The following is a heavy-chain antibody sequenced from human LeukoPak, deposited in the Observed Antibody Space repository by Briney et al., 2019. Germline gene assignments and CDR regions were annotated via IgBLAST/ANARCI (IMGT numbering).Heavy chain of an antibody. CDR2: IYTSGST. J-gene: IGHJ6*03. D-gene: IGHD3-3*01. V-gene: IGHV4-4*07. CDR3: ARDIPYDFWSGYPYYYYMDV. Sequence: SETLSLTCTVSGGSISSYYWSWIRQPAGKGLEWIGRIYTSGSTNYNPSLKSRVTMSVDTSKNQFSLKLSSVTAADTAVYYCARDIPYDFWSGYPYYYYMDVWGKGTTVTVSS. CDR1: GGSISSYY.